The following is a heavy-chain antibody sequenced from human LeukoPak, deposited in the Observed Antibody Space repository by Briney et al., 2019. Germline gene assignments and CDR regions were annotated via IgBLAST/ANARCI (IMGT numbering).Heavy chain of an antibody. D-gene: IGHD2-15*01. J-gene: IGHJ5*02. CDR2: IYYSGST. CDR1: GGSISSSSYY. CDR3: ARDPSPSWGRPATYNWFDP. Sequence: RPSETLSLTCTVSGGSISSSSYYWGWIRQPPGKGLEWIGSIYYSGSTYYNPSLKSRVTISVDTSKNQFSLKLSSVTAADTAVYYCARDPSPSWGRPATYNWFDPWGQGTLVTVSS. V-gene: IGHV4-39*07.